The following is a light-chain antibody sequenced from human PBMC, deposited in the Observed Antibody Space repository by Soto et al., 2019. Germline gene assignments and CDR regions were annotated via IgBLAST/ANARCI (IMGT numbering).Light chain of an antibody. CDR1: QSISSY. J-gene: IGKJ1*01. CDR3: QQSYSTPWT. Sequence: DIQMTQSPSSLSASVGDRVTITCRASQSISSYLNWYQQKPGKAPKLLIYAASSLQSGVPSRFSGSGSGTDFTLSISSLTPAEFATYHCQQSYSTPWTFGHGTKVEI. CDR2: AAS. V-gene: IGKV1-39*01.